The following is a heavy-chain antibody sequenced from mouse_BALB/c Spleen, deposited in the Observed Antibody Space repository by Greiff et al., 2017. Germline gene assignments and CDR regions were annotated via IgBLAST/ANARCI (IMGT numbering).Heavy chain of an antibody. Sequence: VKLMESGPGLVAPSQSLSITCTVSGFSLTGYGVNWVRQPPGKGLEWLGMIWGDGSTDYNSALKSRLSISKDNSKSQVFLKMNSLQTDDTARYYCARDGYDVEWYFDVWGAGTTVTVSS. CDR3: ARDGYDVEWYFDV. V-gene: IGHV2-6-7*01. D-gene: IGHD2-2*01. J-gene: IGHJ1*01. CDR2: IWGDGST. CDR1: GFSLTGYG.